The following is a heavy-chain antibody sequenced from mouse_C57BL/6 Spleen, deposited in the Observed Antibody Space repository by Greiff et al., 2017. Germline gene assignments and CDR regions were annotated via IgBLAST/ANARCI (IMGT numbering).Heavy chain of an antibody. J-gene: IGHJ2*01. D-gene: IGHD2-3*01. CDR2: IDPSDSET. Sequence: QVQLKQPGAELVRPGSSVKLSCKASGYTFTSYWMHWVKQRPIQGLEWIGNIDPSDSETHYNQKFKDKATLTVDKSSSTAYMQLSSLTSEDSAVYYCARYEGYYFDYWGQGTTLTVSS. V-gene: IGHV1-52*01. CDR1: GYTFTSYW. CDR3: ARYEGYYFDY.